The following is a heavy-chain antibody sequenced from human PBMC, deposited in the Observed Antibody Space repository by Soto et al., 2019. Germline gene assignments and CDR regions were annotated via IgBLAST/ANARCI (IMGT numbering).Heavy chain of an antibody. CDR2: IDWDDDK. CDR3: ARRFHCSGGTCSFDY. D-gene: IGHD2-15*01. J-gene: IGHJ4*02. Sequence: SGPTLVNPTQTLTLTCTFSGFSLSTSGTRVSWIRQPPGKALEWLARIDWDDDKFYNTSLKTRLTISKDSSKNQVVLTMTNMDPVDTATYYCARRFHCSGGTCSFDYWGQGALVTVSS. V-gene: IGHV2-70*04. CDR1: GFSLSTSGTR.